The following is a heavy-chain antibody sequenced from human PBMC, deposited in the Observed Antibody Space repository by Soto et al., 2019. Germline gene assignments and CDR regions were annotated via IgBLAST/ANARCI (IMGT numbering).Heavy chain of an antibody. V-gene: IGHV4-34*01. CDR2: INHSGST. D-gene: IGHD3-3*01. CDR1: GGSFSGYY. J-gene: IGHJ5*02. Sequence: SETLSLTCAVYGGSFSGYYWSWIRQPPGKGLEWIGEINHSGSTNYNPSLKSRVTISVDTSKNQFSLKLSSVTAADTAVYYCASTSNDFWSGSSWYLDPWGQGTLVTLSS. CDR3: ASTSNDFWSGSSWYLDP.